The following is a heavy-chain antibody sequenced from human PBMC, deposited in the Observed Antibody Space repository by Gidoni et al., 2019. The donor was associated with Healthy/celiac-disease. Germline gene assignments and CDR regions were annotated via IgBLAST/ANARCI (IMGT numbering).Heavy chain of an antibody. CDR1: GFTFSSYG. J-gene: IGHJ6*02. V-gene: IGHV3-33*01. CDR2: IWYDGSNK. CDR3: ARERVVTAILYYYYGMDV. D-gene: IGHD2-21*02. Sequence: QVQLVESGGGVVQPGRSLRLSCAASGFTFSSYGLHWVRQAPGKGLEWVAVIWYDGSNKYYADSGKGRFTISRDKSKNTLYLQMNSLRAEDTAVYYCARERVVTAILYYYYGMDVWGQGTTVTVSS.